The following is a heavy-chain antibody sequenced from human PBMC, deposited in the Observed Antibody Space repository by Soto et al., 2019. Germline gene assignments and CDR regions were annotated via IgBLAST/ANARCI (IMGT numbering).Heavy chain of an antibody. CDR2: IIPIFGTA. CDR3: ARDGGRNSGGIDY. CDR1: GGTVSSYS. V-gene: IGHV1-69*01. J-gene: IGHJ4*02. Sequence: QVQLVQSGAEVKKPGSSVKVSCKASGGTVSSYSINWVRQAPGQGLEWMGEIIPIFGTANYAQKFQGRVTITADESTSTASMALSSLRSADTAVYYCARDGGRNSGGIDYWGQGTLVTVSS. D-gene: IGHD1-26*01.